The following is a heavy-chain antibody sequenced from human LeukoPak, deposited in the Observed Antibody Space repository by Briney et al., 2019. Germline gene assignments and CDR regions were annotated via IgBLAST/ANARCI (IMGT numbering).Heavy chain of an antibody. CDR3: ARVLVDISNWFDP. V-gene: IGHV6-1*01. CDR2: TYYRSKWYN. CDR1: GDSVSSNSAT. J-gene: IGHJ5*02. D-gene: IGHD2-15*01. Sequence: SQTVSLACAISGDSVSSNSATWNWIRQSPLRGLEWLGRTYYRSKWYNDYAVSVKSRMTINPDTSKNQFSLHLNSVTPEDTAVYYCARVLVDISNWFDPWGQGTLVTVSS.